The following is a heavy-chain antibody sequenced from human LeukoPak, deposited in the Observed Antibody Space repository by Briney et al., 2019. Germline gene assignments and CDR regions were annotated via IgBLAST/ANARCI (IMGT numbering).Heavy chain of an antibody. D-gene: IGHD1-26*01. CDR3: ARCPVVGATTAHYYYYYMDV. Sequence: GASVKVSCKASGYTFTGYCMHWVRQAPGQGLEWMGWINPNSGGTNYAQKFQGRVTMSRDTSISTAYMELSRLRSDDTAVYYCARCPVVGATTAHYYYYYMDVWGKGTTVTVSS. V-gene: IGHV1-2*02. J-gene: IGHJ6*03. CDR1: GYTFTGYC. CDR2: INPNSGGT.